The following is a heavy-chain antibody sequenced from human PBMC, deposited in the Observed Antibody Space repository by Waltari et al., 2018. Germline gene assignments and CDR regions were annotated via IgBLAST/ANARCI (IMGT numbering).Heavy chain of an antibody. V-gene: IGHV3-7*01. D-gene: IGHD3-22*01. Sequence: EVQLVESGGDLVQPGGSLRLSCAASGFSFSSYWMRWVRQAPGKGLEWVANINQDGSEKYHVDSAKGRVSISRDNAKNSLYLQLSRLTGEDTAIYYCARATYYYDRSASNWFDPWGQGTLVTVSS. J-gene: IGHJ5*02. CDR3: ARATYYYDRSASNWFDP. CDR1: GFSFSSYW. CDR2: INQDGSEK.